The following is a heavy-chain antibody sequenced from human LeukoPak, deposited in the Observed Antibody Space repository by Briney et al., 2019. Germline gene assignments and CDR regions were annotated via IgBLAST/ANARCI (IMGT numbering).Heavy chain of an antibody. J-gene: IGHJ3*02. Sequence: PGGSLRLSCAASGFTFSSYEMNWVRQAPGKGLEWVSYISSSGSTIYYADSVKGRFTISRDNAKNSLFLQMNSLRAEDTALYYCARAMYYYDSTTYLDAFDIWGQGTMVTVSS. CDR2: ISSSGSTI. D-gene: IGHD3-22*01. CDR1: GFTFSSYE. V-gene: IGHV3-48*03. CDR3: ARAMYYYDSTTYLDAFDI.